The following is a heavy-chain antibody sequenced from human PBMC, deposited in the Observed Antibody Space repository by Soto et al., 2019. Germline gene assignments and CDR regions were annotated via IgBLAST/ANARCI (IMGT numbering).Heavy chain of an antibody. CDR3: ARAPLRTAIPKDAFDI. J-gene: IGHJ3*02. CDR2: IYTSGST. CDR1: GGSFSNSY. Sequence: QLQLQESGPGLVKPSETLSLNCSVSGGSFSNSYWTWIRQPAGKRLEWIGRIYTSGSTTYNPSLKSRVTLSLDTSKSQFSLRLTSVTAADTAVYYCARAPLRTAIPKDAFDIRGQGTMVTVSS. D-gene: IGHD2-21*02. V-gene: IGHV4-4*07.